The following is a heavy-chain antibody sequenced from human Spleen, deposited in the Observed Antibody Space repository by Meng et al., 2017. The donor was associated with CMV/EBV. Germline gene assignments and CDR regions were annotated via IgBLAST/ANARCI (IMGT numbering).Heavy chain of an antibody. CDR1: GFSPSNPGGG. J-gene: IGHJ4*02. Sequence: CTFSGFSPSNPGGGVGRIRQPPGKSLEWLTLIYWNDDKSHSSSLKSRVAITRGTSENQVVLTLTNMDPVDTATYYCAHRVTGNYFDYWGQGTLVTVSS. D-gene: IGHD2-21*02. CDR2: IYWNDDK. CDR3: AHRVTGNYFDY. V-gene: IGHV2-5*01.